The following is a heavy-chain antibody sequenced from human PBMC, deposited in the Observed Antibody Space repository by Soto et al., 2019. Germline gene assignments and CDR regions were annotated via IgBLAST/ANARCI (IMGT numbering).Heavy chain of an antibody. D-gene: IGHD3-9*01. V-gene: IGHV1-18*01. J-gene: IGHJ4*02. CDR3: ARDGDPIYRRLWDY. CDR2: IRAYNGNT. CDR1: GYTFTSYG. Sequence: GASVQVSCKASGYTFTSYGISWVRQAPGQGLEWMGWIRAYNGNTNYAQKLQGRVTMTTDTSTSTAYMELRSLRSDDTAVYYCARDGDPIYRRLWDYWGQGTLVTVSS.